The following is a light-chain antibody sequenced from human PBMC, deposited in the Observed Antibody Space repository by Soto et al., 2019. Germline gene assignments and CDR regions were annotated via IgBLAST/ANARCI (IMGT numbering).Light chain of an antibody. Sequence: QSALTQPASASGSPGQSVTISCTGTSSDIGGYNYVSWYQQHPGKAPKVMIYDVINRPSGVPDRFSGSKSGNTASLTVSWRLADDEADYYCCSYSASNTFYVFGRGTKLTVL. CDR2: DVI. V-gene: IGLV2-8*01. J-gene: IGLJ2*01. CDR3: CSYSASNTFYV. CDR1: SSDIGGYNY.